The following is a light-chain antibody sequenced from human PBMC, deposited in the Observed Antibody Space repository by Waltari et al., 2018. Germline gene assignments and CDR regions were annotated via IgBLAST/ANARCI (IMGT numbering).Light chain of an antibody. CDR2: EVN. Sequence: QSALTQPASVSGSPGQSITISCTGTSSDVGAYNYVSWYQQHPDKAHKLIISEVNNRPAGVSNRFSGSRSGNTASLTISGLQAEDEADYYCSSPTSSSTLVFGGGTKLTVL. CDR1: SSDVGAYNY. CDR3: SSPTSSSTLV. V-gene: IGLV2-14*01. J-gene: IGLJ3*02.